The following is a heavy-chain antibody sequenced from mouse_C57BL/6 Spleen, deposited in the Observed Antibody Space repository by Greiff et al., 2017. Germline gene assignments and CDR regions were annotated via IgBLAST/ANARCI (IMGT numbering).Heavy chain of an antibody. J-gene: IGHJ4*01. V-gene: IGHV1-54*01. Sequence: QVQLQQSGAELVRPGTSVKVSCKASGYAFTNYLIEWVKQRPGQGLEWIGVINPGSGGTNYNEKFKGKATMTADKSSSTAYMRLSSLTSEDSAVYVCARLDDYDGAMDYWGQGTSVTVSS. CDR1: GYAFTNYL. CDR3: ARLDDYDGAMDY. CDR2: INPGSGGT. D-gene: IGHD2-4*01.